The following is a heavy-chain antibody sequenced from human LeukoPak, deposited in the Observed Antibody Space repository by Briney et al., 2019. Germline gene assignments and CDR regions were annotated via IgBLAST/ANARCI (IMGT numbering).Heavy chain of an antibody. CDR3: ARLTVTEYFDY. CDR2: IYYSGST. J-gene: IGHJ4*02. Sequence: PSQTLSLTCTVSGGSISSGDYYWSWIRQPPGKGLEWIGYIYYSGSTYYNPSLKSRVIISVDTSKNQFSLKLSSVTAADTVVYYCARLTVTEYFDYWGQGTLVTVSS. CDR1: GGSISSGDYY. V-gene: IGHV4-30-4*08. D-gene: IGHD4-17*01.